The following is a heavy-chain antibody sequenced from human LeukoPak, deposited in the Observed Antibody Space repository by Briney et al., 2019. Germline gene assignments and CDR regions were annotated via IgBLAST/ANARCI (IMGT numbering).Heavy chain of an antibody. CDR3: TTLLWFGELFGDYFDY. D-gene: IGHD3-10*01. V-gene: IGHV3-15*01. Sequence: PGGSLRLSCAASGFTFSNAWMSWVRQAPGKGLEWVGRIKSKTDGGTTDYAAHVKGRFTISRADSKNTLYLQMNSLKTEDTAVYYCTTLLWFGELFGDYFDYWGQGTLVTVSS. CDR1: GFTFSNAW. CDR2: IKSKTDGGTT. J-gene: IGHJ4*02.